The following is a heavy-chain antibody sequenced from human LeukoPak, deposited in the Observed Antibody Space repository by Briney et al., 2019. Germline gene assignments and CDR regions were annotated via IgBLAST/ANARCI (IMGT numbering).Heavy chain of an antibody. J-gene: IGHJ4*02. CDR3: ARTYSSSPTFDY. CDR1: GFTFSSYE. CDR2: ISSSGSTI. Sequence: GGSLRLSCAASGFTFSSYEMNWVRQAPGKGLEWVSYISSSGSTIYYADSVKGRFTISRDNAKNSLYLQMNSLRAEDTAVYYCARTYSSSPTFDYWGQGTLVTVSS. D-gene: IGHD6-13*01. V-gene: IGHV3-48*03.